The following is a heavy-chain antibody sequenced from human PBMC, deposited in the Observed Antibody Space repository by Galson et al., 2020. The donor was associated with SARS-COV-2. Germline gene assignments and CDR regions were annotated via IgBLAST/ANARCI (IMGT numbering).Heavy chain of an antibody. D-gene: IGHD3-22*01. CDR2: IDTAGDT. Sequence: GGSLRLSCAASGFTFSSYDMHWVRQATGKGLEWVSAIDTAGDTYYPGSVKGRFTISRENAKNSLYLQMNSLRAGDTAVYYCARGYYYDSSGYYPYYFDYWGQGTLVTVSS. CDR3: ARGYYYDSSGYYPYYFDY. CDR1: GFTFSSYD. V-gene: IGHV3-13*01. J-gene: IGHJ4*02.